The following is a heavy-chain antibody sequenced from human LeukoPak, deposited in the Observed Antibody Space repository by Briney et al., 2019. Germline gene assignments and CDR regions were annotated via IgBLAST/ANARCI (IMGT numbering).Heavy chain of an antibody. Sequence: GGSLRLSCAASGFTFSDYYMTWIRQAPGRGLEWISYINGSSSDTKYADSVKGRFTISRDNAKNSLYLLMNSLRAEDTAVYYCARRGTTYCTVDSCHPNWFAPWGQRTLVTVSS. J-gene: IGHJ5*02. D-gene: IGHD2-15*01. CDR2: INGSSSDT. CDR3: ARRGTTYCTVDSCHPNWFAP. CDR1: GFTFSDYY. V-gene: IGHV3-11*03.